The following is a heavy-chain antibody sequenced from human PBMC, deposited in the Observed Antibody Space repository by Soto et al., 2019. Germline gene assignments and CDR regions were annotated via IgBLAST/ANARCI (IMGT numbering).Heavy chain of an antibody. J-gene: IGHJ4*02. CDR3: ARDQTHYYDSSGYYGRYHYFDY. Sequence: VASVKVSCKASGYTFTSYGISWVRQAPGQGLEWMGWISAYNGNTNYAQKLQGRVTMTTDTSTSTAYMELRSLRSDDTAVYYCARDQTHYYDSSGYYGRYHYFDYWGQGTLVTVSS. CDR1: GYTFTSYG. D-gene: IGHD3-22*01. V-gene: IGHV1-18*01. CDR2: ISAYNGNT.